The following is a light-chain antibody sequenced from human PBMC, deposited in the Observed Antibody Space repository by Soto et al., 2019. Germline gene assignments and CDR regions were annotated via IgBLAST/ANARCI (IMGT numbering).Light chain of an antibody. J-gene: IGKJ1*01. CDR2: DAS. V-gene: IGKV3-20*01. CDR3: QQCATSPLT. Sequence: PGERATLSCRASQSVGNNYVAWYQQKPGQAPRLLIHDASSRATGIPDRFSGSGSGTDFTLTISRLELVDFAVYFCQQCATSPLTFGQGTRVDIK. CDR1: QSVGNNY.